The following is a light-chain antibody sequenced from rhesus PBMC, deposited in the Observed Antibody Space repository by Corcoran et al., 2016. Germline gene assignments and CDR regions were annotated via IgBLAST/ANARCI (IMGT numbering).Light chain of an antibody. CDR3: SSYEASDFFV. Sequence: QSAPNQSSSVTGSLGQSVTISCTGTSSDIGRSNYVSWYRQQQGTTTKLMIYAVNRRPPGVSDRFSGSKSVNTASLTISGLQAEDSGDYFCSSYEASDFFVFVSGTKLTV. V-gene: IGLV2-11*01. J-gene: IGLJ6*01. CDR2: AVN. CDR1: SSDIGRSNY.